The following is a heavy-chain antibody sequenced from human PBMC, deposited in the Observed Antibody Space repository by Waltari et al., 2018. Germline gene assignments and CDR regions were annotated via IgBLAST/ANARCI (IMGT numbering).Heavy chain of an antibody. CDR2: IGAYNGNT. V-gene: IGHV1-18*01. D-gene: IGHD2-2*01. CDR3: ASSSFCSSTTCYLGY. CDR1: GHTFSSYG. J-gene: IGHJ4*02. Sequence: QVRLVQSAAAVKKPGDSVKVSCTSSGHTFSSYGLSWVRQAPGQGLEWMGWIGAYNGNTDYAQKFRGRVTLTTDRSTNTAYMELRSLRSDDTAFYYCASSSFCSSTTCYLGYWGQGTLVTVSS.